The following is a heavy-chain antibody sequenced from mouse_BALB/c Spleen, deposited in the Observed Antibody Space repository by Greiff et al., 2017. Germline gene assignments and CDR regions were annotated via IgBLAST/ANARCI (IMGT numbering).Heavy chain of an antibody. CDR2: ISSGGST. Sequence: EVQRVESGGGLVKPGGSLKLSCAASGFTFSSYAMSWVRQTPEKRLEWVASISSGGSTYYPDSVKGRFTISRDNARNILYLQMSSLRSEDTAMYYCARGLRTAYGNYDYAMDYWGQGTSVTVSS. CDR3: ARGLRTAYGNYDYAMDY. J-gene: IGHJ4*01. CDR1: GFTFSSYA. V-gene: IGHV5-6-5*01. D-gene: IGHD2-1*01.